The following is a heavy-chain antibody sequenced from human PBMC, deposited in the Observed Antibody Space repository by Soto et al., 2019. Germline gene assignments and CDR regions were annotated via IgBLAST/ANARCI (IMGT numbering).Heavy chain of an antibody. CDR2: INHSGST. D-gene: IGHD2-21*02. Sequence: SETLSLTCAVYGGSFSGYYWSWTRQPPGKGLEWIGEINHSGSTNYNPSLKSRVTISVDTSKNQFSLKLSSVTAADTAVYYCAREYGGNSGTFDYWGQGTLVTV. CDR1: GGSFSGYY. V-gene: IGHV4-34*01. J-gene: IGHJ4*02. CDR3: AREYGGNSGTFDY.